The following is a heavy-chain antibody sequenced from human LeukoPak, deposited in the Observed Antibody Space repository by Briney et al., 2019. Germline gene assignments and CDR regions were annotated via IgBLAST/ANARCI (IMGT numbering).Heavy chain of an antibody. D-gene: IGHD3-10*01. CDR3: ARAGKLMITMVRGALASKKGFDI. J-gene: IGHJ3*02. Sequence: ASVKVSCKASGYTFTGYYMHWVRQAPGQGLEWMGWINPNSDGTNYAQKFQGRVTMTRDTSISTAYMELSRLRSDDTAVYYCARAGKLMITMVRGALASKKGFDIWGQGTMVTVSS. CDR2: INPNSDGT. V-gene: IGHV1-2*02. CDR1: GYTFTGYY.